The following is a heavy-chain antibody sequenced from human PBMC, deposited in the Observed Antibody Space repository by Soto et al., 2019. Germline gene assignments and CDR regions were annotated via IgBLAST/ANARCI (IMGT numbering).Heavy chain of an antibody. J-gene: IGHJ4*01. CDR2: IYYSGST. V-gene: IGHV4-59*01. CDR3: ARGRYGSGGCLCFDY. D-gene: IGHD2-15*01. Sequence: SETLSLTCTVSGGSISGYYWSWIRPPPGKGLEWIGYIYYSGSTIYNPSLKSRVTISVDTSKNQFSLQLLCVVAAEEAVFYCARGRYGSGGCLCFDYWGHGTLVTVSS. CDR1: GGSISGYY.